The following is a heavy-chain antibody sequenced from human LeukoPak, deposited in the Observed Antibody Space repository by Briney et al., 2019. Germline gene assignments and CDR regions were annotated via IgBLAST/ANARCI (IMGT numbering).Heavy chain of an antibody. CDR1: GYTLTELS. D-gene: IGHD4/OR15-4a*01. CDR2: FDPEDGET. CDR3: ARSALLDY. V-gene: IGHV1-24*01. Sequence: GASVKVSCKVSGYTLTELSMHWVRQAPGKGLEWMGGFDPEDGETIYAQKFQGRVTMTRDTSISTAYLELSSLRSEDTAVYYCARSALLDYWGQGTLVTVSS. J-gene: IGHJ4*02.